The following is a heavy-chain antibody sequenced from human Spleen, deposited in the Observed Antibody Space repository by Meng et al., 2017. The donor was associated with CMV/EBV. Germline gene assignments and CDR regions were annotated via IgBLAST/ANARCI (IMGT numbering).Heavy chain of an antibody. CDR1: GFTFNSYA. J-gene: IGHJ4*02. CDR3: AKTLNGYGGEDS. D-gene: IGHD5-18*01. V-gene: IGHV3-23*01. CDR2: ISDSGDSP. Sequence: GGSLRLSCTASGFTFNSYAMTWVRQAPGKGLEWVSLISDSGDSPYYADSVKGRFIISRDNSKNMGYLQMKSLRADDTAIYYCAKTLNGYGGEDSWGQGTLVTVSS.